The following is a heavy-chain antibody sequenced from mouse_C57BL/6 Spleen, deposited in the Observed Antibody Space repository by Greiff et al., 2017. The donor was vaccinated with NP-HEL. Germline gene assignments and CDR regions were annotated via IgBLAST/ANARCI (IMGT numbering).Heavy chain of an antibody. J-gene: IGHJ4*01. CDR2: IYPGDGDT. CDR1: GYAFSSYW. D-gene: IGHD2-4*01. CDR3: ARSYYDYDARNAMDY. Sequence: VQLQQSGAELVKPGASVKISCKASGYAFSSYWMNWVKQRPGKGLEWIGQIYPGDGDTNYNGKFKGKATLTADKSSSTAYMQLSSLTSEDSAVYFCARSYYDYDARNAMDYWGQGTSVTVSS. V-gene: IGHV1-80*01.